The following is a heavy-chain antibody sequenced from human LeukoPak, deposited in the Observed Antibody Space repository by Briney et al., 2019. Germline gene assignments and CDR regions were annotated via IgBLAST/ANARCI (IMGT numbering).Heavy chain of an antibody. CDR1: GYTLTELS. Sequence: ASVKVSCKVSGYTLTELSMHWVRQAPGKGLEWMGGFDPEDGETIYAQKFQGRVTMTEDTSTDTAYMELSSLRSEDTAVYYCATHLWDYYDSSGAMYYFDYWGQGTLVTVSS. V-gene: IGHV1-24*01. J-gene: IGHJ4*02. CDR2: FDPEDGET. CDR3: ATHLWDYYDSSGAMYYFDY. D-gene: IGHD3-22*01.